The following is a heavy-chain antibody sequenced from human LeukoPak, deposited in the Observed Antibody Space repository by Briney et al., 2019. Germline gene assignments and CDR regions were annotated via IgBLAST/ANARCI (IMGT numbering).Heavy chain of an antibody. V-gene: IGHV1-2*04. CDR2: INPNSGGT. CDR1: GYTFTSYD. J-gene: IGHJ3*02. D-gene: IGHD3-10*01. CDR3: ARGRMVRGVITYDAFDI. Sequence: ASVKVSCKASGYTFTSYDINWVRQAPGQGLEWMGWINPNSGGTNYAQKFQGWVTMTRDTSISTAYMELSRLRSDDTAVYYCARGRMVRGVITYDAFDIWGQGTMVTVSS.